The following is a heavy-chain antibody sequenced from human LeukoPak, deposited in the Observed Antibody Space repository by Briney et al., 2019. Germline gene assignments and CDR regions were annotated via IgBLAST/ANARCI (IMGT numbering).Heavy chain of an antibody. CDR1: GGSISSGDYH. CDR2: IYYSGST. D-gene: IGHD2-21*02. V-gene: IGHV4-30-4*08. CDR3: ARRLPHWYFDL. J-gene: IGHJ2*01. Sequence: PSQTLSLTCTVSGGSISSGDYHWSWIRQPPGKGLEWIGYIYYSGSTYYNPSLRSRVTISVDTSKNQFSLKLSSVTAADTAVYYCARRLPHWYFDLWGRGTLVTVSS.